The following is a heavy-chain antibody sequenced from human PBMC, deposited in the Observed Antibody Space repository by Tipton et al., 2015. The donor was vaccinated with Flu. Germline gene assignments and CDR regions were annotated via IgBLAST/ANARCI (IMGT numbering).Heavy chain of an antibody. Sequence: SLRLSCAASGFTFTRYGISWVRQAPGKGLEWVSGISSGGGTYFADSVKGRFTISRDNFKNTLYLQMNSLRAEDTAVYYCAKVIPELVAGLDYWGQGTLVTVSS. D-gene: IGHD6-19*01. CDR3: AKVIPELVAGLDY. CDR1: GFTFTRYG. V-gene: IGHV3-23*01. CDR2: ISSGGGT. J-gene: IGHJ4*02.